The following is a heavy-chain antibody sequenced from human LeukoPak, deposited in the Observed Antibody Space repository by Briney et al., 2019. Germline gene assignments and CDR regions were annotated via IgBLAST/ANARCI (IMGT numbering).Heavy chain of an antibody. J-gene: IGHJ4*02. Sequence: GGSLRLSCAASGFTLSGYWMHWVRQAPGEGLVWVSRMNSDGTITTHADSVRGRFTISRDNAKNTLYLQMSSLRAEDTAVYYCARYVVASACFDSWGQGTPVTVSS. D-gene: IGHD2-21*01. CDR1: GFTLSGYW. CDR3: ARYVVASACFDS. CDR2: MNSDGTIT. V-gene: IGHV3-74*01.